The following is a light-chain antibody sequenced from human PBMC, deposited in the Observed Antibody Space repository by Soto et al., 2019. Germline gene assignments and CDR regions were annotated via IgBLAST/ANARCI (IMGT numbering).Light chain of an antibody. CDR3: QQYGNSPQT. V-gene: IGKV3-20*01. J-gene: IGKJ2*01. CDR2: DAS. Sequence: ETVLTQSPGTLSLSPGERATLSCRASQSIGSSYLAWYQQKPGQAPRLLIYDASSRATGIPDRFSGSGSGTDFTLTISRLEPEDFAAYYCQQYGNSPQTFGQGTKVDIK. CDR1: QSIGSSY.